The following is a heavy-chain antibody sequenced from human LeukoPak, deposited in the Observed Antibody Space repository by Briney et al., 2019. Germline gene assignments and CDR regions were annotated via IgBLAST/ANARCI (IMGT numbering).Heavy chain of an antibody. CDR1: GYTFTGYY. Sequence: GASVKVSCKSSGYTFTGYYMHWVRQAPGQGLERMGWINPNSGGTNYAQKFQGRVTMTRDTSISTAYMELSRLRSDDTAVYYCARVRGGYSYGFDYWGQGTLVTVSS. D-gene: IGHD5-18*01. V-gene: IGHV1-2*02. J-gene: IGHJ4*02. CDR2: INPNSGGT. CDR3: ARVRGGYSYGFDY.